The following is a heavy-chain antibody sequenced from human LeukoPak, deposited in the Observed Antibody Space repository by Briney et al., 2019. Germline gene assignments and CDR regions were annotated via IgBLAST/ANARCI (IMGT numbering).Heavy chain of an antibody. CDR3: ARVNYGGNSFSDY. CDR2: ISGSGGNT. D-gene: IGHD4-23*01. J-gene: IGHJ4*02. V-gene: IGHV3-23*01. Sequence: GGSLRLSCAASGFTFSDYAMSWVRQAPGKGLEWVSAISGSGGNTYYADSVKGRFTISRDNAKNSLYLQMNSLRAEDTAVYYCARVNYGGNSFSDYWGQGALATVSS. CDR1: GFTFSDYA.